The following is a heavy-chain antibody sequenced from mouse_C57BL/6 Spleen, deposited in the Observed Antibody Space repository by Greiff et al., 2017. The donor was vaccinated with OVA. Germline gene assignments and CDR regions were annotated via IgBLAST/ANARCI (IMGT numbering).Heavy chain of an antibody. CDR2: IDPNSGGT. CDR3: ARESPIYYDYDDAMDY. Sequence: VQLQQPGAELVKPGASVKLSCKASGYTFTSYWMHWVKQRPGRGLEWIGRIDPNSGGTKYNEKFKSKATLTVDKPSSTAYMQLSSLTSEDSAVYYCARESPIYYDYDDAMDYWGQGTSVTVSS. J-gene: IGHJ4*01. D-gene: IGHD2-4*01. CDR1: GYTFTSYW. V-gene: IGHV1-72*01.